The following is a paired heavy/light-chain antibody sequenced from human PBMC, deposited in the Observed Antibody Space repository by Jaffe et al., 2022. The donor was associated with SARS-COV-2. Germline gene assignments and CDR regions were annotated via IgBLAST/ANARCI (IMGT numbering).Light chain of an antibody. Sequence: QSVLTQPPSMSAAPGQKVTISCSGSSSNIEKNYVSWYQQLPGTAPQLLIYDNDKRPSGIPDRFSGSKSGTSVALGITGLQTGDEADYYCGTWDSSLSAVVFGGGTKLTVL. CDR3: GTWDSSLSAVV. CDR2: DND. CDR1: SSNIEKNY. V-gene: IGLV1-51*01. J-gene: IGLJ2*01.
Heavy chain of an antibody. CDR1: GFKFSDYS. J-gene: IGHJ4*02. V-gene: IGHV3-23*04. CDR2: ITGRGYNS. Sequence: QLVESGGGLVQPGGSLRLSCAASGFKFSDYSMIWVRQAPGKGLEWVSTITGRGYNSYYADSVKGRFTISRDDSRNTLYLQMNSLRVEDTAVYSCAKRGYGGTWNFDFWGQGTLVTVSS. D-gene: IGHD2-15*01. CDR3: AKRGYGGTWNFDF.